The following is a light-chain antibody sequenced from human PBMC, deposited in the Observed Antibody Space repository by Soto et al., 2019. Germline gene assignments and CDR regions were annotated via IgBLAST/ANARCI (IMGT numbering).Light chain of an antibody. Sequence: EIVLTQSPATLSLSPGERATLSCRASQTVSRHLAWYQQKPGQAPRLLIYDTSSRATGIPDRFSGSGSETDFTLTISRLEPEDFGVYYCQQYGRSPGLTFGGGTKVEIK. J-gene: IGKJ4*01. V-gene: IGKV3-20*01. CDR2: DTS. CDR3: QQYGRSPGLT. CDR1: QTVSRH.